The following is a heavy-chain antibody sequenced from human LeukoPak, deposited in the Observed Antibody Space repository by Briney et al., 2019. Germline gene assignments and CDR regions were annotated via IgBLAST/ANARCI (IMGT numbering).Heavy chain of an antibody. CDR3: ARENLVRTFDY. CDR1: GGSISSGGYY. J-gene: IGHJ4*02. D-gene: IGHD2/OR15-2a*01. Sequence: SQTLSLTCTVSGGSISSGGYYWSWICQHPGKGLEWIGYIYYSGRTYYNPSLKSRVTISVDTSKNQFSLKLSSVTAADTAVYYCARENLVRTFDYWGQGTLVTVSS. CDR2: IYYSGRT. V-gene: IGHV4-31*03.